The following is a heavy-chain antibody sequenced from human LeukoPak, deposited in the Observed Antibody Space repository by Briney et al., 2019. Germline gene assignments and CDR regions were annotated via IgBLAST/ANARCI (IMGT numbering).Heavy chain of an antibody. Sequence: SETLSLTCAVYGGSFSGYYWSWIRQPPGKGLEWIGEINHSGSTNYNPSLKSRVTISVDTSKNQFSLKLSSVTAADTAVYYCARGGYNWNYVGVTPFDYWGQGTLVTVSS. CDR2: INHSGST. J-gene: IGHJ4*02. D-gene: IGHD1-7*01. V-gene: IGHV4-34*01. CDR3: ARGGYNWNYVGVTPFDY. CDR1: GGSFSGYY.